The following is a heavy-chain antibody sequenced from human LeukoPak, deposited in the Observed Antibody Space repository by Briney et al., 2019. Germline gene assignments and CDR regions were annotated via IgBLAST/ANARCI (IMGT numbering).Heavy chain of an antibody. CDR3: AKDVGKWESLHFFDY. V-gene: IGHV3-23*01. J-gene: IGHJ4*02. CDR1: GFTFSSYA. D-gene: IGHD1-26*01. Sequence: GGSLRLSCAASGFTFSSYAMSWVRQAPGKGLEWVSAISGSGGSTYYADSVKGRFTISRDDSRNTLYLQMNSRRGDDTAVYYCAKDVGKWESLHFFDYWGQGTLVTVSS. CDR2: ISGSGGST.